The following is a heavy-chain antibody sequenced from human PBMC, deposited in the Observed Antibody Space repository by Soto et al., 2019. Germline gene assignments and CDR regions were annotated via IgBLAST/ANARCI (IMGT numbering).Heavy chain of an antibody. J-gene: IGHJ3*02. Sequence: GASVEVSCKASGYTFTSYAMHWVRQAPGQRLEWMGWINAGNGNTKYSQKFQGRVTITRDTSASTAYMELSSLRSEDTAVYYCARDRDLEWPIAWGDAFDIWGQGTMVTVSS. D-gene: IGHD3-3*01. CDR2: INAGNGNT. CDR1: GYTFTSYA. CDR3: ARDRDLEWPIAWGDAFDI. V-gene: IGHV1-3*01.